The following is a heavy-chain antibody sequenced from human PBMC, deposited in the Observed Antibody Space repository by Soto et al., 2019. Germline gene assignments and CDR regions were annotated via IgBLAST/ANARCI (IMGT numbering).Heavy chain of an antibody. J-gene: IGHJ4*02. CDR3: ARLSRELFPSTH. V-gene: IGHV4-59*08. Sequence: PSETLSLTCTVSGGSISSYYWSWIRQPPGKGLEWIGYIYYSGSTNYNPSLKSRVTISVDTSKNQFSLKLSSVTAADTAVYYCARLSRELFPSTHWGQGTLVTVSS. D-gene: IGHD2-15*01. CDR1: GGSISSYY. CDR2: IYYSGST.